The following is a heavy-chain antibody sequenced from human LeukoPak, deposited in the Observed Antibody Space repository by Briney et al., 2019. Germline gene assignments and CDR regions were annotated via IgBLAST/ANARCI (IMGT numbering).Heavy chain of an antibody. CDR1: GYSISSGYY. J-gene: IGHJ4*02. Sequence: SETLSLTYTVSGYSISSGYYWGWIRQPPGKGLEWIGSIYHSGSTYYNPSLKSRVTISVDTSKKQFSLKLSSVTAADTTVYYCARDGDTGYYDSSGYYWVWGQGTLVTVSS. CDR3: ARDGDTGYYDSSGYYWV. CDR2: IYHSGST. V-gene: IGHV4-38-2*02. D-gene: IGHD3-22*01.